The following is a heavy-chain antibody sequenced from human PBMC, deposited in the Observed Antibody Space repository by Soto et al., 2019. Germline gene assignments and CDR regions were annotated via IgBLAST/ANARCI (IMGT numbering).Heavy chain of an antibody. CDR2: IRSGGTAM. Sequence: GGYLRLSCAAPGLSRSSYEMTWVRQAPGKGLEWISYIRSGGTAMYYADSVKGRFTISRDNAKNSLYLQMNSLTAEDTAVYYCAGRDGHNRIFSSYCYYH. CDR3: AGRDGHNRIFSSYCYYH. J-gene: IGHJ6*01. CDR1: GLSRSSYE. D-gene: IGHD3-3*01. V-gene: IGHV3-48*03.